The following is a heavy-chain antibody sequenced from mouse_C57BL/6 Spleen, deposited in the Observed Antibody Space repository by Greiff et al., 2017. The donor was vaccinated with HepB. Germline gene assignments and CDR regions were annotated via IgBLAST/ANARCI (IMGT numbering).Heavy chain of an antibody. CDR2: IYPGSGNT. Sequence: VQLQQSGAELVRPGASVKLSCKASGYTFTDYYINWVKQRPGQGLEWIARIYPGSGNTYYNEKFKGKATLTAEKSSSTAYMQLSSLTSEDSAVYVCARNIAVVAFDYWGQGTTLTVSS. J-gene: IGHJ2*01. V-gene: IGHV1-76*01. CDR1: GYTFTDYY. D-gene: IGHD1-1*01. CDR3: ARNIAVVAFDY.